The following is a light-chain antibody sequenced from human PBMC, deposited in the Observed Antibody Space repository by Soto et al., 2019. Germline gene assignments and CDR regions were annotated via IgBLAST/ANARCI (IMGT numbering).Light chain of an antibody. CDR3: QQSFTIPPWT. CDR2: ASS. V-gene: IGKV1-39*01. CDR1: QSINNY. Sequence: IQLTQSPSSLSASVGDRVTITCRASQSINNYLNWYQQKSGTASKLIIYASSSLQSGVPSRFSGGGSGTDFTLTINSLQPEDFATYYCQQSFTIPPWTFGQGTMVEIK. J-gene: IGKJ1*01.